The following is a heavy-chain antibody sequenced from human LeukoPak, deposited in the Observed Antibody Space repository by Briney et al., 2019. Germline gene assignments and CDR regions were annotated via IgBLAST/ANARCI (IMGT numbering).Heavy chain of an antibody. CDR1: GFTFSSYA. V-gene: IGHV3-23*01. CDR2: ISGSGGST. Sequence: GGSLRLSCAASGFTFSSYAMSWVRQAPGKGLEWVSAISGSGGSTYYADSVKGRFTISRDNSKNTLYLQMNSLRAEDTAVYYCAKEARSSSWDRYYFDYWGQGTLVTVSS. D-gene: IGHD6-13*01. J-gene: IGHJ4*02. CDR3: AKEARSSSWDRYYFDY.